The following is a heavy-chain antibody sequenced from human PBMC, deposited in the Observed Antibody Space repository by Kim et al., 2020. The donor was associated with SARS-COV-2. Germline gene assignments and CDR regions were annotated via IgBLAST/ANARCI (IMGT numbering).Heavy chain of an antibody. Sequence: GGSLRLSCAASGFTFSSYGMHWVRQAPGKGLEWVAVIWYDGSNKYYADSVKGRFTISRDNSKNTLYLQMNSLRAEDTAVYYCARGPYGSDNWFDPWGQGTLVTVSS. D-gene: IGHD3-10*01. CDR2: IWYDGSNK. J-gene: IGHJ5*02. V-gene: IGHV3-33*01. CDR1: GFTFSSYG. CDR3: ARGPYGSDNWFDP.